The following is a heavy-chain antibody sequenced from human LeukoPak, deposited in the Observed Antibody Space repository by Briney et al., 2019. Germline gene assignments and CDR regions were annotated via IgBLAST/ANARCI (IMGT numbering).Heavy chain of an antibody. J-gene: IGHJ5*02. CDR1: GFTFSSYA. V-gene: IGHV3-23*01. CDR3: AKETIVVVHDENWFDP. Sequence: GGSLRLSCAASGFTFSSYAMSWVRQAPGKGLEWVSAISGSGGSTYYADSVKGRFTISRDNSKNTLYLQMNSLRAEDTAVYYCAKETIVVVHDENWFDPLGPGNPGHRLL. CDR2: ISGSGGST. D-gene: IGHD3-22*01.